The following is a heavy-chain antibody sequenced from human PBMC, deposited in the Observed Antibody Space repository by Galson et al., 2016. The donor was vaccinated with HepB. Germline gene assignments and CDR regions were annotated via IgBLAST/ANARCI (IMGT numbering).Heavy chain of an antibody. V-gene: IGHV3-72*01. CDR1: GFSFGTYW. J-gene: IGHJ4*02. CDR2: SRNKANSYTT. Sequence: SLRLSCAASGFSFGTYWMDWVRQAPGKGLEWVGRSRNKANSYTTEYAASVKGRFTISRDDSKNSLYLQMNSLITEDTAVYYCARRTSSSGWYWLDWGQGTLVTVSS. D-gene: IGHD6-19*01. CDR3: ARRTSSSGWYWLD.